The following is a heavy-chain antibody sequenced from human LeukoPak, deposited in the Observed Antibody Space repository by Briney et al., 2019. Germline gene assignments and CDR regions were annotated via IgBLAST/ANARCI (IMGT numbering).Heavy chain of an antibody. D-gene: IGHD3-3*01. V-gene: IGHV4-34*01. CDR1: GGSFSGYY. Sequence: SETLSLTCAVYGGSFSGYYWSWIRQPPGKGLEWIGEINHSGSTNYNPSLKSRVTISVDTSKNQFSLKLSSVTAADTAVYYCARQAVLRFFDYWGQGTLATVSS. CDR2: INHSGST. J-gene: IGHJ4*02. CDR3: ARQAVLRFFDY.